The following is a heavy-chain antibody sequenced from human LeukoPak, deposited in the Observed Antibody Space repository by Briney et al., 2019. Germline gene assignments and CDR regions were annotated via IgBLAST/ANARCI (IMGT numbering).Heavy chain of an antibody. J-gene: IGHJ3*02. CDR1: GGTFSSYA. CDR2: IIPIFGTA. V-gene: IGHV1-69*13. Sequence: GASVKVPCKASGGTFSSYAISWVRQAPGQGLEWMGGIIPIFGTANYAQKFQGRVTVTADESTSTAYMELSSLRSEDTAVYYCARVYSADAFDIWGQGTMVTVSS. D-gene: IGHD2-21*01. CDR3: ARVYSADAFDI.